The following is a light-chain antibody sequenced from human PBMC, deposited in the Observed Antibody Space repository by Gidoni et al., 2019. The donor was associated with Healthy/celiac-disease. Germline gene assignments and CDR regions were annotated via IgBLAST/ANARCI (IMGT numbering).Light chain of an antibody. J-gene: IGKJ2*01. CDR2: GAS. CDR3: QQYNNWPPYT. CDR1: QSVSSN. V-gene: IGKV3-15*01. Sequence: EIVMTQSPATLSVSPGERDTFSCRASQSVSSNLAWYQHKPGQAPMLLIYGASTRATGIPSRFSGSGSGTECTLTISSLQSEDFAVYYCQQYNNWPPYTFGQGTKLEIK.